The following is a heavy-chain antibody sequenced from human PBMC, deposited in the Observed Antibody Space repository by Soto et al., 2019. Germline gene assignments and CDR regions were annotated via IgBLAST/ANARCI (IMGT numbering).Heavy chain of an antibody. V-gene: IGHV3-7*05. CDR1: GFTFSSYW. CDR3: ARVPQDIVVVVAAPGAFDI. CDR2: IKQDGSEK. D-gene: IGHD2-15*01. J-gene: IGHJ3*02. Sequence: GGSLRLSCAASGFTFSSYWMSWVRQAPGKGLEWVANIKQDGSEKYYVDSVKGRFTISRDNAKNSLYLQMNSLRAEDTAVYYCARVPQDIVVVVAAPGAFDIWGQGTMVTVSS.